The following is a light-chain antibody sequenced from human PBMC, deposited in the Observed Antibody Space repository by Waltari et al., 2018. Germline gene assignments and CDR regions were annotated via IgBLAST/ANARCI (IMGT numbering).Light chain of an antibody. Sequence: EIVLTQSPGTLSLSPGERATLSCRASQSVSNTHFALYQQIPGQAPRLLIYAASRRATGVPDRFSGSGSGTDFTLTISRLEPEDFAVYYCQQYGSAPRTFGQGTKVEIK. CDR3: QQYGSAPRT. CDR2: AAS. V-gene: IGKV3-20*01. J-gene: IGKJ1*01. CDR1: QSVSNTH.